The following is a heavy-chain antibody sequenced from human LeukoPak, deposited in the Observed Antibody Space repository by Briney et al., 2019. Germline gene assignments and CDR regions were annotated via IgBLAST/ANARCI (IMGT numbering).Heavy chain of an antibody. CDR2: IRYDGSTK. D-gene: IGHD5-18*01. CDR3: AKSHGYSYGFDY. Sequence: GGSLRLSCAASGITFNNYVMHWVRQAPGKGLEWVAFIRYDGSTKYYADSVKGRFTISRDNSKNTLYLQMNSLRAEDTAVYYCAKSHGYSYGFDYWGQGTLVTVSS. V-gene: IGHV3-30*02. CDR1: GITFNNYV. J-gene: IGHJ4*02.